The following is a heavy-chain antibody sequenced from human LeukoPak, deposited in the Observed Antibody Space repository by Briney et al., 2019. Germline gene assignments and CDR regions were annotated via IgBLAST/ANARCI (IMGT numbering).Heavy chain of an antibody. CDR1: GFTFSSYG. CDR2: ITTGGPNT. D-gene: IGHD7-27*01. V-gene: IGHV3-23*01. J-gene: IGHJ4*02. CDR3: AKDGGLWVSAHWGDS. Sequence: GGSLRLSCAASGFTFSSYGMHWVRQAPGKGLKWVSTITTGGPNTYYADSVRGRFTVSRDDSKNTLYLQMNSLRAEDTAVYYCAKDGGLWVSAHWGDSWGRGTLVTVSS.